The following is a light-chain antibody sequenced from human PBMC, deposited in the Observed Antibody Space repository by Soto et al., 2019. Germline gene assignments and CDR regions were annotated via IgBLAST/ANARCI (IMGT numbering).Light chain of an antibody. CDR3: QQSNSSPLT. J-gene: IGKJ4*02. CDR1: ERMTRD. CDR2: DVS. Sequence: DIVLMQSPASLSVSVGDRVTLTCLANERMTRDLAWYQQKPGQAPRLVIYDVSNRATGVPTRFSGSGSGADFILTISSLQSEDFAVYYCQQSNSSPLTFGRGTKV. V-gene: IGKV3D-15*01.